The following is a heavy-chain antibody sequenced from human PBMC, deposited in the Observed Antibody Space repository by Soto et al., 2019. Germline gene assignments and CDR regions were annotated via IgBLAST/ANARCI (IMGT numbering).Heavy chain of an antibody. V-gene: IGHV3-66*01. CDR2: IYSGGST. CDR1: GFTVSSNY. J-gene: IGHJ3*02. Sequence: EVQLVESGGGLVQPGGSLRLSCAASGFTVSSNYMSWVRQAPGKGLEWVSVIYSGGSTYYADSVKGRFTISRDNSKNTLYLQMNSLRAEDTAVYYCARDRSSSGATRLSDAFDIWGQGTMVTVSS. CDR3: ARDRSSSGATRLSDAFDI. D-gene: IGHD5-12*01.